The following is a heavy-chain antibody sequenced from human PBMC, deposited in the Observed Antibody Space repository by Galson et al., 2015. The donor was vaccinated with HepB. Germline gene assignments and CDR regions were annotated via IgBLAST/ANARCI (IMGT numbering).Heavy chain of an antibody. D-gene: IGHD6-13*01. CDR1: GYSFTSYW. CDR3: ARHLSKPYSSSWYHAFDI. CDR2: IYPGDSDT. V-gene: IGHV5-51*01. J-gene: IGHJ3*02. Sequence: QSGAEVKKPGESLKISCKGSGYSFTSYWIGWVRQMPGKGLEWMGIIYPGDSDTRYSPSFQGQVTISADKSISTAYLQWSSLKASDTAMYYCARHLSKPYSSSWYHAFDIWGQGTMVTVSS.